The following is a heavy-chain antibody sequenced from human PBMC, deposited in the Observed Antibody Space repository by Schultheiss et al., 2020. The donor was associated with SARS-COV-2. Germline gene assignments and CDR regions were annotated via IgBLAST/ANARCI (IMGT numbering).Heavy chain of an antibody. V-gene: IGHV3-11*04. Sequence: GGSLRLSCAASGFTFSDYYMSWIRQAPGKGLEWVSYISSSGSTIYYADSVKGRFTISRDYTMNSLHLQMNSLRAEDTAVYYCASSVLLDPPFDYYGMDVWGQGTTVTVSS. J-gene: IGHJ6*02. D-gene: IGHD3-10*01. CDR2: ISSSGSTI. CDR3: ASSVLLDPPFDYYGMDV. CDR1: GFTFSDYY.